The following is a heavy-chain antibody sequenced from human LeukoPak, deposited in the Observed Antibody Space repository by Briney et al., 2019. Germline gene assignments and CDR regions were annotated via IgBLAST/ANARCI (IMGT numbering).Heavy chain of an antibody. CDR2: INPNGDAT. V-gene: IGHV1-46*01. Sequence: SVKVSCKTSGYTFTKYLIHRVRQAPGQGLEWVGTINPNGDATNYAPRLQGRLTLTQDTSTSTVYMELRGLTPDDTAVYYCARPLFCAFDNCGYWLDPWGPGTLVTVSS. CDR3: ARPLFCAFDNCGYWLDP. D-gene: IGHD1-20*01. J-gene: IGHJ5*02. CDR1: GYTFTKYL.